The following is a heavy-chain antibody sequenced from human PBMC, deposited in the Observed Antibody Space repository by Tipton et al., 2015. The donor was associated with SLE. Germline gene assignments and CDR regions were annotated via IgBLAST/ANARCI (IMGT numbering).Heavy chain of an antibody. Sequence: TLSLTCAVYGGSFSGYYWSWIRQPPGKGLEWIGEINHSGSTNYNPSLKSRATISVDASKRQFSLRLRSVTAADTAVYFCARGTTVTRLDYWGQGTLVTVSS. CDR3: ARGTTVTRLDY. CDR2: INHSGST. CDR1: GGSFSGYY. D-gene: IGHD4-17*01. J-gene: IGHJ4*02. V-gene: IGHV4-34*01.